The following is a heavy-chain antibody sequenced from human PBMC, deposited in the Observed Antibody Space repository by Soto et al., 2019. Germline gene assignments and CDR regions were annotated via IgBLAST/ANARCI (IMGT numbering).Heavy chain of an antibody. Sequence: VGSLRLSCAASGFTFRDYYMSWVRQAPGKRLEWISYISTDGTTIYYADSVKGRFSASRDNAKNSLYLQMHSLKAEDTSIYYCAKANRPWNWGQGNVVTVS. V-gene: IGHV3-11*01. J-gene: IGHJ4*02. CDR3: AKANRPWN. D-gene: IGHD1-1*01. CDR1: GFTFRDYY. CDR2: ISTDGTTI.